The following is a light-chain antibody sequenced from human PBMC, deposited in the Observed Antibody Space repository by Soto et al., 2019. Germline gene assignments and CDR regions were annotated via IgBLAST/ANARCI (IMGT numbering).Light chain of an antibody. CDR3: QQYGISPAYS. V-gene: IGKV3-20*01. CDR1: QSVSNNY. Sequence: EVVMTQSPGTLSLSPGETATLSCRASQSVSNNYFAWYQQKPGQAPRLLIFGSSDRATGIPDRFSGSESGTDFTLTICRLETEDFEVYYCQQYGISPAYSCRQATMLEIK. CDR2: GSS. J-gene: IGKJ2*01.